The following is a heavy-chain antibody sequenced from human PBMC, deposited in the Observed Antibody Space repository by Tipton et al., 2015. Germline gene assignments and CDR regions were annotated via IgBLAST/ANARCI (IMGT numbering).Heavy chain of an antibody. CDR1: GYTFNNYG. J-gene: IGHJ4*02. Sequence: QLVQSGAEVKKPGASVRVSCKASGYTFNNYGINWVRQAPGQGLEWLGRIITYTGKASYAQKFLSRVTMTADTNTSTAFMEMRGLTFDDTAIYYCATEVGRQSDYWGQGTLVTVSS. V-gene: IGHV1-18*01. CDR3: ATEVGRQSDY. CDR2: IITYTGKA. D-gene: IGHD1-26*01.